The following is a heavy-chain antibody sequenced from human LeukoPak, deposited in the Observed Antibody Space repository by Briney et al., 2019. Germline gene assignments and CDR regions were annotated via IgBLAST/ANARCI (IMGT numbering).Heavy chain of an antibody. Sequence: PGGSLRLSCAVSGFTFKLYWMHWVRQAPGKGLVWVSRINIDGSSGSYADSVEGRFTISRDNAKNTVYLQMNSLRAEDTAVYYCARMRGRYCSSNGCYVEYWGQGALVTVSS. J-gene: IGHJ4*02. D-gene: IGHD2-2*01. CDR1: GFTFKLYW. CDR3: ARMRGRYCSSNGCYVEY. V-gene: IGHV3-74*01. CDR2: INIDGSSG.